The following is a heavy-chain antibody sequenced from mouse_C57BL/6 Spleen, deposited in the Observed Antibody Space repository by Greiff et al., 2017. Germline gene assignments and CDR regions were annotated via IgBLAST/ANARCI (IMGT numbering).Heavy chain of an antibody. Sequence: EVQLQQSGPELVKPGASVKISCKASGYTFTDYYMNWVKQSHGKSLEWIGDINPNNGGTSYNQKFKGKATLTVDKSSSTAYMELRSLTSEDSAVYYCARLGNDFSWFAYWGQGTLVTVSA. CDR3: ARLGNDFSWFAY. D-gene: IGHD2-4*01. CDR1: GYTFTDYY. V-gene: IGHV1-26*01. CDR2: INPNNGGT. J-gene: IGHJ3*01.